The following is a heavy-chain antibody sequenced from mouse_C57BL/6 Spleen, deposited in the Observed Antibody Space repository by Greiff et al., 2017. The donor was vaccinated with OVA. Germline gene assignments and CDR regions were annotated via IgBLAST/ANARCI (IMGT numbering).Heavy chain of an antibody. CDR1: GFTFSDYY. CDR2: ISNGGGST. Sequence: DVQLVESGGGLVQPGGSLKLSCAASGFTFSDYYMYWVRQTPEKRLEWVAYISNGGGSTYYPDTVKGRFTISRDNAKNTLYLQMSRLKSEDTAMYYCARHEGNDGYPAWFAYWGQGTLVTVSA. V-gene: IGHV5-12*01. D-gene: IGHD2-3*01. CDR3: ARHEGNDGYPAWFAY. J-gene: IGHJ3*01.